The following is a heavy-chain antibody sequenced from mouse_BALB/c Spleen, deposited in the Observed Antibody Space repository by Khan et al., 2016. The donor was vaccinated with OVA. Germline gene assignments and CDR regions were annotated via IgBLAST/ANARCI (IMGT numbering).Heavy chain of an antibody. CDR3: TRNRIDY. V-gene: IGHV1-7*01. CDR2: INPTSGYT. CDR1: GYTFTTYW. J-gene: IGHJ2*01. Sequence: QVQLKQSGAELAKPGASVKMSCKASGYTFTTYWMHWVKQRPGQGLEWIGYINPTSGYTDYNEKFKDRATLSADKSSSTAYMRLSSLTSEDSAVYFCTRNRIDYWGQGTTLRVSS.